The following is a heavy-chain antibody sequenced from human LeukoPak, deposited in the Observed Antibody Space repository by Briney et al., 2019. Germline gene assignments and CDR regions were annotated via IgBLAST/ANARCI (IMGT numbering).Heavy chain of an antibody. CDR3: AKDVYSYGYVDY. Sequence: GGSLRLSCAASGFTFSSYGMHWVRQASGKGLEWVAVISYDGSNKYYADSVKGRFTISRDNSKNTLYLQMNSLRAEDTAVYYCAKDVYSYGYVDYWGQGTLVTVSS. J-gene: IGHJ4*02. V-gene: IGHV3-30*18. D-gene: IGHD5-18*01. CDR1: GFTFSSYG. CDR2: ISYDGSNK.